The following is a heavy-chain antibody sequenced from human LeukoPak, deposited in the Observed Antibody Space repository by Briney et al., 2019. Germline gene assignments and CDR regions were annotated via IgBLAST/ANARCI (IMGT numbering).Heavy chain of an antibody. CDR3: ARGYGGNRAFDI. CDR2: IIPILGIA. J-gene: IGHJ3*02. CDR1: GGTFSSYA. V-gene: IGHV1-69*04. Sequence: EASVKVSCKASGGTFSSYAISWVRQAPGQGLEWMGRIIPILGIANYAQKFQGRVTITADKSTSTAYMELSSLRSEDTAVYYCARGYGGNRAFDIWGQGTMVTVSS. D-gene: IGHD4-23*01.